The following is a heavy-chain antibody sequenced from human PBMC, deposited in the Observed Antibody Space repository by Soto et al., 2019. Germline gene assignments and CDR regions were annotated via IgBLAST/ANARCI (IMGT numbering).Heavy chain of an antibody. J-gene: IGHJ6*03. Sequence: ASVKVSCKASGYTFTSYGISWVRQAPGQGLEWMGWISAYNGNTNYAQKLQGRVTMTTDTSTSTAYMELRSLRSDDTAVYYCARGPTDFWSGYYTEGYYYYMDVWGKGTTVTVSS. V-gene: IGHV1-18*01. D-gene: IGHD3-3*01. CDR2: ISAYNGNT. CDR1: GYTFTSYG. CDR3: ARGPTDFWSGYYTEGYYYYMDV.